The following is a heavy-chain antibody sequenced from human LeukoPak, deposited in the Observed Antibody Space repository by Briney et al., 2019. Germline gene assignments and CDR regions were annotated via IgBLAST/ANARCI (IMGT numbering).Heavy chain of an antibody. CDR2: ISAYNGNT. Sequence: GASVKVSCKASGYTFTSYGISWVRQAPGRGLEWMGWISAYNGNTNYAQKLQGRVTMTTDTSTSTAYMELRSLRSDDTAVYYCARDSRYSSSWYGINNWFDPWGQGTLVTVSS. CDR1: GYTFTSYG. V-gene: IGHV1-18*01. CDR3: ARDSRYSSSWYGINNWFDP. J-gene: IGHJ5*02. D-gene: IGHD6-13*01.